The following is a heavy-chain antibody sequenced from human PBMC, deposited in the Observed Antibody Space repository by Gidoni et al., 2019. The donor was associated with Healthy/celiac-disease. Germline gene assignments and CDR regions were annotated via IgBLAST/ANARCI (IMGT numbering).Heavy chain of an antibody. CDR3: ARAAVAWDYYFDY. CDR2: IYYSGST. CDR1: GGSISSYY. Sequence: VKPSYTLSLTCTVSGGSISSYYWSWIRQPPGKGLEWIGYIYYSGSTNYNPSLKSRVTIAVDTSKNQFSLKLSSVTAAETAVYYCARAAVAWDYYFDYWGQGTLVTVSS. V-gene: IGHV4-59*01. J-gene: IGHJ4*02. D-gene: IGHD6-19*01.